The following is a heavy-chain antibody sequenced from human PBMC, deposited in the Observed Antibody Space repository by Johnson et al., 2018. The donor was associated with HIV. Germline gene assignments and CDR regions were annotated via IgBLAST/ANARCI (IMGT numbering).Heavy chain of an antibody. CDR1: GFTVSRNY. CDR3: AKDVGKYWPNAFDI. CDR2: IYSDDMT. J-gene: IGHJ3*02. Sequence: VTLVESGGDLIQSGGSLRLSCAASGFTVSRNYMSWVRQAPGKGLEWVSVIYSDDMTYYADSVKGRFTISRVNSKNTLYLQMNSLRAEDTAVYYCAKDVGKYWPNAFDIWGQGTTVTVSS. V-gene: IGHV3-66*03. D-gene: IGHD2-8*02.